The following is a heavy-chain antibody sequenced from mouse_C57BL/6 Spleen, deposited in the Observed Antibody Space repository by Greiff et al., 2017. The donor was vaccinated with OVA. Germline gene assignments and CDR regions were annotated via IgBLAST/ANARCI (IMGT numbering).Heavy chain of an antibody. CDR3: ARSEEGYPYAMGY. CDR2: IYPGDGDT. J-gene: IGHJ4*01. V-gene: IGHV1-82*01. Sequence: QVQLQQSGPELVKPGASVKISCKASGYAFSSSWMNWVKQRPGKGLEWIGRIYPGDGDTNYNGKFKGKATLTADKSSSTAYMQLSSLTSEDCAVCCCARSEEGYPYAMGYWGQGTSVTVSS. D-gene: IGHD2-2*01. CDR1: GYAFSSSW.